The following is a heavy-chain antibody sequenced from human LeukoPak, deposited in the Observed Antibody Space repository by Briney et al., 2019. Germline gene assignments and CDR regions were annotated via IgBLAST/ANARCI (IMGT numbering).Heavy chain of an antibody. CDR3: ARVYLVVAATPFDY. Sequence: GRSLRLSCAASGFTFSSYGMHWVRQAPGKGLEWVAVISYDGSNKYYADSVKGRFTISRDNSKNTLYLQMNSLRAEDTAVYYCARVYLVVAATPFDYWGQGTLVTVSS. CDR1: GFTFSSYG. CDR2: ISYDGSNK. V-gene: IGHV3-30*03. D-gene: IGHD2-15*01. J-gene: IGHJ4*02.